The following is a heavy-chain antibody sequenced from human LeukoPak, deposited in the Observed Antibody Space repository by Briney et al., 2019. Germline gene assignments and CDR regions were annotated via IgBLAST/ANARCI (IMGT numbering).Heavy chain of an antibody. CDR3: ARVNYYDSSGYYDTGDDWFDP. J-gene: IGHJ5*02. CDR1: GGSFSGYY. CDR2: INHSGST. Sequence: SETLSLTCAVYGGSFSGYYWSWIRQPPGKGLEWIGEINHSGSTNYSPSLKSRVTISVDTSKNQFSLKLSSVTAADTAVYYCARVNYYDSSGYYDTGDDWFDPWGQGTLVTVSS. V-gene: IGHV4-34*01. D-gene: IGHD3-22*01.